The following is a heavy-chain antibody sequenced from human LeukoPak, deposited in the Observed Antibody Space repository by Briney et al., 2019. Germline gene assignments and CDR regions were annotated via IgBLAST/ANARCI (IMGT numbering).Heavy chain of an antibody. CDR2: LSEGGGDV. V-gene: IGHV3-30*01. CDR1: GFTFSQYP. J-gene: IGHJ6*03. Sequence: GGSLRLSCVASGFTFSQYPLHWLRQAPGKGLEWVAALSEGGGDVYHADSLRGRFSISRDNDNNTLYLQMNSVRPEDTAVYHCARNFWRGIHFKFYFYMDVWGKGTTVTVSS. D-gene: IGHD3-3*01. CDR3: ARNFWRGIHFKFYFYMDV.